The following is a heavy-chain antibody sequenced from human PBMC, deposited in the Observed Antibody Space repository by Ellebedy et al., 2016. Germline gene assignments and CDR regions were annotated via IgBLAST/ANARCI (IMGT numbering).Heavy chain of an antibody. Sequence: ASVKVSCXASGYTFTSYGISWVRQAPGQGLEWMGCISAYNGNTNYAQKLQGRVTMTTDTSTSTVYMELSSLRSEDTAVYYCARVGPYSSSWNPYFDYWGQGTLVTVSS. CDR2: ISAYNGNT. CDR3: ARVGPYSSSWNPYFDY. V-gene: IGHV1-18*01. J-gene: IGHJ4*02. CDR1: GYTFTSYG. D-gene: IGHD6-13*01.